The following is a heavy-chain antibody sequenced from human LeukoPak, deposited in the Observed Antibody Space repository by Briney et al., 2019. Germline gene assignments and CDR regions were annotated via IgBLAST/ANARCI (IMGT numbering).Heavy chain of an antibody. CDR1: VFTFSNYG. CDR3: AKDPRIKGYDYGTVLDY. CDR2: ISISGGST. Sequence: AGGSLRLSCAASVFTFSNYGMSWVRQAPGKGLEWLSGISISGGSTYYADSVKARFTISRDNSKNTLYLQMNSLRAEDTGVYYCAKDPRIKGYDYGTVLDYWGQGTLVTVSS. V-gene: IGHV3-23*01. J-gene: IGHJ4*02. D-gene: IGHD5-18*01.